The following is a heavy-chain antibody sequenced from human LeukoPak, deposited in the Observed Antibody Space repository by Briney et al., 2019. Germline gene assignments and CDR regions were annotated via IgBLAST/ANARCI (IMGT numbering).Heavy chain of an antibody. Sequence: GASVKVSCKASGYTFTSYGISWVRQAPGQGLEWMGWISAYNGNTNYAQKLQGRVTMTTDTSTSTAYMELRSLRSDDTAVYYCAREAYYYDSSGYYGSDYWGQGTLVTVSS. J-gene: IGHJ4*02. CDR2: ISAYNGNT. CDR3: AREAYYYDSSGYYGSDY. CDR1: GYTFTSYG. D-gene: IGHD3-22*01. V-gene: IGHV1-18*01.